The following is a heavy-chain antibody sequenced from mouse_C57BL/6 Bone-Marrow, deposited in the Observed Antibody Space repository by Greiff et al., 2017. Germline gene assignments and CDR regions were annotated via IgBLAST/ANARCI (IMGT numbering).Heavy chain of an antibody. CDR1: GYTFTSYW. V-gene: IGHV1-64*01. Sequence: QVQLKQPGAELVKPGASVKLSCKASGYTFTSYWMHWVKQRPGQGLEWIGMIHPNSGSTNYNETFKSKATLTVDKSSSTAYMQLSSLTSEDSAVYYCARGRGSLAYWGQGTLVTVSA. CDR3: ARGRGSLAY. J-gene: IGHJ3*01. CDR2: IHPNSGST.